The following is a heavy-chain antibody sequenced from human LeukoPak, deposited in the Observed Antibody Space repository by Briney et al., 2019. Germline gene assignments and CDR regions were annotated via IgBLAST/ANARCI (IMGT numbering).Heavy chain of an antibody. CDR1: GGSISSSSYY. J-gene: IGHJ5*02. CDR3: ARHRVSMVRGVTLADNWFDH. CDR2: IYYSGSI. V-gene: IGHV4-39*01. D-gene: IGHD3-10*01. Sequence: PSETLSLTCTVSGGSISSSSYYWGRIRQPPGKGLEGIGSIYYSGSIYYNPSLKSRFTISVDTAKNPFSLKLSSVTAADTAVYYCARHRVSMVRGVTLADNWFDHWGQGTLVTVSS.